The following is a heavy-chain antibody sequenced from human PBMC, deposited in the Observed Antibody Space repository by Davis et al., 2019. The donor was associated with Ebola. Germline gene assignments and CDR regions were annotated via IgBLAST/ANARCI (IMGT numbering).Heavy chain of an antibody. J-gene: IGHJ4*02. Sequence: GESLKISCTDSVITFSSYAMTWVRQAPGKGLEWVSYISSSGSTIYYADSVKGRFTISRDNAKNSLYLQMNSLRAADTAVYYCARDRRDGYPYYFDSWGQGTLVTVSS. V-gene: IGHV3-48*04. D-gene: IGHD5-24*01. CDR3: ARDRRDGYPYYFDS. CDR2: ISSSGSTI. CDR1: VITFSSYA.